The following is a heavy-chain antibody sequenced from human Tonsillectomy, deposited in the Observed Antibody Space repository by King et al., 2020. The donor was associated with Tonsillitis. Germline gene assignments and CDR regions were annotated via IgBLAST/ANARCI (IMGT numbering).Heavy chain of an antibody. V-gene: IGHV1-46*01. Sequence: VQLVESGAEVKKPGASVKIACKASGYTFTNNYLHWVRQAPGQGLDWMGVINPSGGATNYAQKFQGRVTVTRDTSTSTVYMELSSLRSEDTAVYYCARAWYDDDSGSYHNPHGFDTWGQGTLVTVSS. CDR2: INPSGGAT. D-gene: IGHD3-10*01. CDR3: ARAWYDDDSGSYHNPHGFDT. CDR1: GYTFTNNY. J-gene: IGHJ5*02.